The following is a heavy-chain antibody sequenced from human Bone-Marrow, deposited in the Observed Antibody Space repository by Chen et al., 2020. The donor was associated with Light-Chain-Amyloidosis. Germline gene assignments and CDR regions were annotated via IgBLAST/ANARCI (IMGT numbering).Heavy chain of an antibody. CDR3: ARALSISGVLARGFDY. Sequence: EVQLVESGGGLVQPGGSLRLSCAASGSNFSTYNMNWVRQAPGKGLEWVSYISTSSDTTYYTASVKGRFTISRDNAKNSLYLQMNSLRDEDSAIYYCARALSISGVLARGFDYWGQGTLVTVSS. V-gene: IGHV3-48*02. D-gene: IGHD2-8*02. CDR2: ISTSSDTT. J-gene: IGHJ4*02. CDR1: GSNFSTYN.